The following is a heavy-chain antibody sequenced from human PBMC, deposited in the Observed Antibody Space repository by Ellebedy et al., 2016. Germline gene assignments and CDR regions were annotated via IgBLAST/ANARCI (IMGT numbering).Heavy chain of an antibody. CDR2: ITPIFGTA. V-gene: IGHV1-69*13. J-gene: IGHJ4*02. CDR1: GGTFSSYA. Sequence: SVKVSCXASGGTFSSYAISWVRQAPGQGLEWMGGITPIFGTANYAQKFQGRVTITADESTSTAYMELSSLRSEDTAVYYCARSPLFEYDSSSYYGGYFDYWGQGTLVTVSS. D-gene: IGHD3-22*01. CDR3: ARSPLFEYDSSSYYGGYFDY.